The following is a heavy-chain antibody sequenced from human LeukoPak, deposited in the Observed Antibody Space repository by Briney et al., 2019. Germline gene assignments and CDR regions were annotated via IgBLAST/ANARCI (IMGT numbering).Heavy chain of an antibody. V-gene: IGHV1-69*13. Sequence: ASVKVSCKASGYTFTSYDINWVRQATGQGLEWMGGIIPIFGTANYAQKFQGRVTITADQSTSTAYMELSSLRSEDTAVYYCARDGMASPGYWGQGTLVTVSS. D-gene: IGHD5-24*01. CDR1: GYTFTSYD. CDR2: IIPIFGTA. J-gene: IGHJ4*02. CDR3: ARDGMASPGY.